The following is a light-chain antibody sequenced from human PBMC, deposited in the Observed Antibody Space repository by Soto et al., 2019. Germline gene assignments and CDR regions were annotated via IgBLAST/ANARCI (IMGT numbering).Light chain of an antibody. V-gene: IGKV1-8*01. CDR2: AAS. J-gene: IGKJ1*01. CDR3: QQYYSYPWT. Sequence: AIRMTQSPSSFSASTGDRVTITCRASQGISSYLAWYQQKPGKAPKLMIYAASTLQSGVPSRFSGSGYGTDFTLTISGLQSEDFATYYCQQYYSYPWTFDQGTKVEIK. CDR1: QGISSY.